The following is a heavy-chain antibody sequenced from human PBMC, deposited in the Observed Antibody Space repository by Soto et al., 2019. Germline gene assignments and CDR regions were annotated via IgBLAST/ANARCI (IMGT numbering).Heavy chain of an antibody. Sequence: QITLKESGPALVKPTQTLTLTCTFSGFSLGSSGVAVGWVRQTPGMALEWLALINWDDNEGYSPSLRNRLTSSRNTSRNHVVLAMTNGDPVDTGTYYCARSRGWVGGSLNWCDIWGHGILVTVSS. V-gene: IGHV2-5*02. D-gene: IGHD2-15*01. CDR2: INWDDNE. J-gene: IGHJ5*01. CDR1: GFSLGSSGVA. CDR3: ARSRGWVGGSLNWCDI.